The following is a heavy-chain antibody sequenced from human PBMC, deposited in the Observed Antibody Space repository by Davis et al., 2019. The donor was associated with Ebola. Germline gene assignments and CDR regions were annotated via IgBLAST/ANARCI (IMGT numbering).Heavy chain of an antibody. D-gene: IGHD3-16*01. J-gene: IGHJ3*02. Sequence: MPSETLSLTCTVSGGSISSYYWSWIRQPPGKGLEWIGYIYYSGSTYYNPSLKSRVTISVDTSKNQFSLKLSSVTAADTAVYYCAGGHDAFDIWGQGTMVTVSS. V-gene: IGHV4-59*04. CDR2: IYYSGST. CDR3: AGGHDAFDI. CDR1: GGSISSYY.